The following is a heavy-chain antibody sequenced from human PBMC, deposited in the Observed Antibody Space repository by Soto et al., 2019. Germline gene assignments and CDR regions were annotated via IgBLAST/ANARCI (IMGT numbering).Heavy chain of an antibody. J-gene: IGHJ6*02. CDR2: ISAYNGNT. CDR1: GYTFTSYG. CDR3: ARAPDFWSGLGGVYYYYYGMDV. V-gene: IGHV1-18*01. Sequence: QVQLVQSGAEVKKPGASVKVSCKASGYTFTSYGISWVRQAPGQGLEWMGWISAYNGNTNYAQKLQGRVTMTTDTSTITAYMELRSLRSDDTAVYYCARAPDFWSGLGGVYYYYYGMDVWGQGTTVTVSS. D-gene: IGHD3-3*01.